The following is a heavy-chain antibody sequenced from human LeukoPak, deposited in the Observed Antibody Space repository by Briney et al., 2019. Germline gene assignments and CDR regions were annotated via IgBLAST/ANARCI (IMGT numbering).Heavy chain of an antibody. J-gene: IGHJ3*02. CDR1: GFTFSSYS. Sequence: PGGSLRLSCAASGFTFSSYSMNWVRQAPGKGLEWVSSISSSSSYIYYADSVKGRFTISRDNAKNSLYLQMNSLRAEDTAVYYCARAEYQLLRGAFDIWGQGTMVTVSS. CDR3: ARAEYQLLRGAFDI. D-gene: IGHD2-2*01. V-gene: IGHV3-21*01. CDR2: ISSSSSYI.